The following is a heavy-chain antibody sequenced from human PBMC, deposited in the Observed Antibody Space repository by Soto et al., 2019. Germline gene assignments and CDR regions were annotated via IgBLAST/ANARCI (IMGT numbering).Heavy chain of an antibody. CDR2: INPNHGGT. V-gene: IGHV1-2*04. J-gene: IGHJ4*02. CDR3: ARDLLQIGTTRYHLDY. Sequence: ASVKVSCKASGYTFSDYYIHWVRQAPGQGLEWMGWINPNHGGTNYAQRFQGWVTMTRDTSITTAYMELTSLKSDDTASYYCARDLLQIGTTRYHLDYWGQGTLVTVSS. D-gene: IGHD3-9*01. CDR1: GYTFSDYY.